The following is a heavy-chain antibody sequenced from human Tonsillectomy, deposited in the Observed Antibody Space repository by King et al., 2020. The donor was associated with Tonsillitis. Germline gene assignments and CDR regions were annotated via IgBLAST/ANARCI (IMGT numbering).Heavy chain of an antibody. V-gene: IGHV3-7*01. CDR1: GFTFSSYW. CDR3: ARDGAPHYCSSTSCSPNWFDP. J-gene: IGHJ5*02. CDR2: IKQDGSEK. D-gene: IGHD2-2*01. Sequence: QLVQSGGGLVQPGGSLRLSCAASGFTFSSYWMSWVRQAPGKGLEWVANIKQDGSEKYYVDSVKGRFTISRDNAKNSLYLQMNSLRAEDTAVYYCARDGAPHYCSSTSCSPNWFDPWGQGTLVTVFS.